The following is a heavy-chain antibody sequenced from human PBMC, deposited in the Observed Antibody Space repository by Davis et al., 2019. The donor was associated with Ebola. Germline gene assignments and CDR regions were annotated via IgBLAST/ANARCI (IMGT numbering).Heavy chain of an antibody. V-gene: IGHV1-18*04. CDR1: GYTFTSYG. Sequence: ASVKVSCKASGYTFTSYGITWVRQAPGQGLEWMGWINPHNGNTNYAQNVQGRVTMTTDTSTSTAYMEVGSLRSDDTAVYYCARGKWFDPWGQGTLVSVTS. J-gene: IGHJ5*02. CDR2: INPHNGNT. CDR3: ARGKWFDP.